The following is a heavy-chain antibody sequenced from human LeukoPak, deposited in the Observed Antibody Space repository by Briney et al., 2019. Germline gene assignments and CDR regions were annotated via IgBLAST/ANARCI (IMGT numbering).Heavy chain of an antibody. CDR1: GYTFTNYY. J-gene: IGHJ3*02. CDR3: ARDWNYVHDDFDI. Sequence: GASVKVSCKASGYTFTNYYMHWVRQAPGQGLEWVGWIKPDSGGTNYAQKFQGRVTVAWDTSISTAYMELSRLRSDDTAVYYRARDWNYVHDDFDIWGQGTMVTVSS. V-gene: IGHV1-2*02. CDR2: IKPDSGGT. D-gene: IGHD1-7*01.